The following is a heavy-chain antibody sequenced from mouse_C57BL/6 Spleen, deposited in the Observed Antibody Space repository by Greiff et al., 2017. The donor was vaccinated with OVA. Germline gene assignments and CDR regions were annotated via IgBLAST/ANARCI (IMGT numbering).Heavy chain of an antibody. Sequence: VQLQESGPELVKPGASVKISCKASGYSFTSYYIHWVKQRPGQGLEWIGWIYPGSGNTKYNEKFKGKATLTADTSSSTAYMQLSSLTSEDSAVYYCARGYDQDYYAMDYWGQGTSVTVSS. CDR3: ARGYDQDYYAMDY. V-gene: IGHV1-66*01. D-gene: IGHD1-2*01. CDR2: IYPGSGNT. J-gene: IGHJ4*01. CDR1: GYSFTSYY.